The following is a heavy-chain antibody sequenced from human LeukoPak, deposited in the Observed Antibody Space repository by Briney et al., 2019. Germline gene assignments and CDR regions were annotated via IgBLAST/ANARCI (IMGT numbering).Heavy chain of an antibody. CDR3: ATKYCSGGSCYFDY. D-gene: IGHD2-15*01. Sequence: ASVTVSCTVSGYTLTELSMHWVRQAPGKGLEWMGGFDPEDGETIYAQKFQGRVTMTEDTSTDTAYMELSSLRSEDTAVYYCATKYCSGGSCYFDYWGQGTLVTVSS. J-gene: IGHJ4*02. CDR1: GYTLTELS. CDR2: FDPEDGET. V-gene: IGHV1-24*01.